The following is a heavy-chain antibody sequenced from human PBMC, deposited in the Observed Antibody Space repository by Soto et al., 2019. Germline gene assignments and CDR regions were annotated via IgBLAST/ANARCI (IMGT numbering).Heavy chain of an antibody. D-gene: IGHD3-22*01. CDR2: IEEDGSVK. CDR3: ARDPDSSGTDAFDI. J-gene: IGHJ3*02. CDR1: GFTFSTYW. Sequence: EVQLVQSGGGLVQPGGSLRLSCAASGFTFSTYWMTWVRQAPGKGLEWVANIEEDGSVKYFVDSVKGRFTISRDNAKNSLYLQMNSLRAEDTAVYYCARDPDSSGTDAFDIWGQGTLVTVSP. V-gene: IGHV3-7*01.